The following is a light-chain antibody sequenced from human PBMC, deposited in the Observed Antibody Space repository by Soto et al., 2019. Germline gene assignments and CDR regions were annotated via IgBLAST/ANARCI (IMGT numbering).Light chain of an antibody. Sequence: QSVLTQPHSASGTPGQRVNISCSGSSSNIGSNYVYWYQQLPGTAPKLLIYRNNQRPSGVPDRFSGSKSGTSASLAISGLRSEDEADYYCAAWDDSLSGVVFGGGTQLTVL. V-gene: IGLV1-47*01. CDR3: AAWDDSLSGVV. CDR1: SSNIGSNY. CDR2: RNN. J-gene: IGLJ2*01.